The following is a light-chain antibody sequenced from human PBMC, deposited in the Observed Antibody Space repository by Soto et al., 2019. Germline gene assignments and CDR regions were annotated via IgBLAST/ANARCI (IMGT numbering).Light chain of an antibody. V-gene: IGKV1-33*01. CDR2: DAS. CDR3: HQTFANPWT. CDR1: QDISNQ. J-gene: IGKJ1*01. Sequence: DIQMTQSPSSLSASVGDRVTITCQASQDISNQLNWYQQKPGKAPRLLIYDASNLETGVPSRFSGSGSGTDFALTISSLQPEDIATYYCHQTFANPWTFAHGTKVDIK.